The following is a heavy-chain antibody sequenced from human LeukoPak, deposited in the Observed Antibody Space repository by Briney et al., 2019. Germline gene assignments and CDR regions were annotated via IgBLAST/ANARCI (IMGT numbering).Heavy chain of an antibody. Sequence: ASVKVSCKASGGTFSSYAISWVRQAPGQGLEWMGWINPNSGGTNYAQKFQGRVTMTRDTSISTAYMELSRLRSDDTAVYYCAGAKKQQLYDYWGQGTLVTVSS. J-gene: IGHJ4*02. CDR2: INPNSGGT. CDR3: AGAKKQQLYDY. V-gene: IGHV1-2*02. CDR1: GGTFSSYA. D-gene: IGHD6-13*01.